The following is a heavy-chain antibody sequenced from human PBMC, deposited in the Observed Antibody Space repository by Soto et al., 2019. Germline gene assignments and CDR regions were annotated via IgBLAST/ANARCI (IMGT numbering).Heavy chain of an antibody. CDR1: EFTFSSYW. J-gene: IGHJ3*02. CDR3: ARGVIGVYGFAI. D-gene: IGHD2-8*01. Sequence: GGSLRLSCAASEFTFSSYWMHWVRQAPGKGLVWVSRINGAGTTTNYADFVKGRFTISRDNAENTLYLQVNSLTVEDTAVYYCARGVIGVYGFAIWGRGTVVTVSS. CDR2: INGAGTTT. V-gene: IGHV3-74*01.